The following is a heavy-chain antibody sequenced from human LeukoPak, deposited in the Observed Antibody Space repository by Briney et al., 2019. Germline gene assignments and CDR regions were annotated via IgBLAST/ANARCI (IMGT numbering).Heavy chain of an antibody. V-gene: IGHV1-2*02. D-gene: IGHD6-13*01. CDR2: INPNSGGT. CDR1: GYTFTGYY. CDR3: ARIGGIAAAGSGVDY. Sequence: ASVKVSCKASGYTFTGYYMHWVRQAPGQGLEWMGWINPNSGGTNYAQKFQGRVTMTRDTSISTAYMELSRLRSDDTAVYYCARIGGIAAAGSGVDYWGQGTLVTVSS. J-gene: IGHJ4*02.